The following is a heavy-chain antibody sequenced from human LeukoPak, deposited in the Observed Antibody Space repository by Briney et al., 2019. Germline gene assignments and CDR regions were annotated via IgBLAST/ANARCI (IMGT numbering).Heavy chain of an antibody. J-gene: IGHJ6*02. CDR1: GFTFSIYA. V-gene: IGHV3-23*01. CDR3: ARDRLPIGVDSSGYSAYYYYYGMDV. CDR2: ISGSGDST. D-gene: IGHD3-22*01. Sequence: PGGSLRLSCAASGFTFSIYAMTWVRQAPGKGLEWVSAISGSGDSTYYADSVKGRFTISRDNAKNSLYLQMNSLRAEDTAVYYCARDRLPIGVDSSGYSAYYYYYGMDVWGQGTTVTVSS.